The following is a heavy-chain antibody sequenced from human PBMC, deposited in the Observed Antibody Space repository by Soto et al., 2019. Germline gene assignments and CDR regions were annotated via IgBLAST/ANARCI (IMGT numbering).Heavy chain of an antibody. V-gene: IGHV3-30-3*01. CDR1: GFTFSSYA. CDR2: ISYDGSNN. D-gene: IGHD1-1*01. Sequence: QVQLVESGGGVVQPGRSLRLSCAASGFTFSSYAMHWVRQAPGKGLEWVAVISYDGSNNYYADSVKGRFTISRDNSNNTLYLPMNSLLAEDTAVYSCARARFRYNWNDFPYYSYGMDVWGQGTTVTVSS. CDR3: ARARFRYNWNDFPYYSYGMDV. J-gene: IGHJ6*02.